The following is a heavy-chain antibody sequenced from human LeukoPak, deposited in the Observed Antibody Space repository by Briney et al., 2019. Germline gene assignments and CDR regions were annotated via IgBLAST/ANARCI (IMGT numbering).Heavy chain of an antibody. Sequence: ASVKVSCKASGYTFTSYYIYWVRQAPGQGLEWMGLINPGGGNTNYAQKFQGRVTMTRDMSTSTVYMGLSSLTSEDTAVYYCARGQRPIRVVTSELFDYWGQGTLVTVSS. J-gene: IGHJ4*02. V-gene: IGHV1-46*01. CDR1: GYTFTSYY. CDR3: ARGQRPIRVVTSELFDY. D-gene: IGHD3-3*01. CDR2: INPGGGNT.